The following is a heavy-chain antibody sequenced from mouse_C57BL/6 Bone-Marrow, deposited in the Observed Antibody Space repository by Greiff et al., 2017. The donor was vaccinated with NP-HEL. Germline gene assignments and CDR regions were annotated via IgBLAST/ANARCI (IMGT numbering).Heavy chain of an antibody. CDR3: ARRFYYGNFYWYFDV. CDR2: ISSGGSYT. D-gene: IGHD2-1*01. V-gene: IGHV5-6*02. Sequence: DVMLVESGGDLVKPGGSLKLSCAASGFTFSSYGMSWVRQTPDKRLEWVATISSGGSYTYYPDSVKGRFTISRDNAKNTLYLQMSSLKSEDTAMYYCARRFYYGNFYWYFDVWGTGTTVTVSS. CDR1: GFTFSSYG. J-gene: IGHJ1*03.